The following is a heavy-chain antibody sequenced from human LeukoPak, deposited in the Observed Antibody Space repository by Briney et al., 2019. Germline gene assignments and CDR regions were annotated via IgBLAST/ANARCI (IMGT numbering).Heavy chain of an antibody. CDR1: GFTFDVYS. D-gene: IGHD6-6*01. CDR3: AKEQYSRPPFDY. Sequence: GRSLRPSCAASGFTFDVYSMHWVRQAPGKGLGWVLGISRNSGSIGYADSVKGRFTISRANAKNSLYLKMSSLRAEDTALYYCAKEQYSRPPFDYWGQGTLVTVSS. CDR2: ISRNSGSI. V-gene: IGHV3-9*01. J-gene: IGHJ4*02.